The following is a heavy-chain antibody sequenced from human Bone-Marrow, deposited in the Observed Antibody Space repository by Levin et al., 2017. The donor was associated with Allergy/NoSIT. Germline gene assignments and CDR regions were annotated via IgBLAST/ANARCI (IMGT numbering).Heavy chain of an antibody. CDR1: GLTFNRYW. J-gene: IGHJ2*01. V-gene: IGHV3-7*01. Sequence: PGGSLRLSCAASGLTFNRYWMSWVRQAPGKGLEWVANIKQDGSEKYYVDSVKGRFTSRDNAKSSLYLQVNSLRAEDTAVYYCTRGSGGRCNSGLGCWYFDLWGRGTLVTVSS. D-gene: IGHD2-15*01. CDR3: TRGSGGRCNSGLGCWYFDL. CDR2: IKQDGSEK.